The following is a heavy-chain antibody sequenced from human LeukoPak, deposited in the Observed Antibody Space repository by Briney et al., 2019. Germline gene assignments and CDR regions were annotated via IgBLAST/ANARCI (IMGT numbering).Heavy chain of an antibody. Sequence: SETLSLTCTVSGGSISSYYRSWIRHPAGKGLEWIGRIYTSGSTNYNPSLKSRVTMSVDTSKNQFSLKLSSVTAADTAVYYCARGYYDFWSGYLYKWFDPWGQGTLVTVSS. CDR2: IYTSGST. J-gene: IGHJ5*02. V-gene: IGHV4-4*07. CDR1: GGSISSYY. CDR3: ARGYYDFWSGYLYKWFDP. D-gene: IGHD3-3*01.